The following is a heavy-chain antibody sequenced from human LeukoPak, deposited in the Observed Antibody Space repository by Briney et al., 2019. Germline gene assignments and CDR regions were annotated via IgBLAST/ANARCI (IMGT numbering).Heavy chain of an antibody. CDR2: IYTSGST. D-gene: IGHD3-3*01. J-gene: IGHJ3*02. CDR3: AREVLEVDFWSGYPSYDAFDI. CDR1: GGSISSYY. V-gene: IGHV4-4*07. Sequence: PSETLSLTCTVSGGSISSYYWSWIRQPAGKGLEWIGRIYTSGSTNYNPSLKSRVTMSVDTSKKQFSLQQSSVTAADTAVYYCAREVLEVDFWSGYPSYDAFDIWGQGTMVTVSS.